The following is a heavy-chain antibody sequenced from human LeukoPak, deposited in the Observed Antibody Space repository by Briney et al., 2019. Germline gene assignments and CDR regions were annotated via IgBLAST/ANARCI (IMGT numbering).Heavy chain of an antibody. D-gene: IGHD1-7*01. CDR2: MYPGDSDT. CDR3: ARRLKNSRGIDY. Sequence: GGSPKTSCKGSGYSFTSYWIGWVRQMPGKGLEWRGIMYPGDSDTTYSPSFQAEVTISADKSISTAYLQWSSLTASDTAMYYCARRLKNSRGIDYWGQGTLVTVSS. J-gene: IGHJ4*02. V-gene: IGHV5-51*01. CDR1: GYSFTSYW.